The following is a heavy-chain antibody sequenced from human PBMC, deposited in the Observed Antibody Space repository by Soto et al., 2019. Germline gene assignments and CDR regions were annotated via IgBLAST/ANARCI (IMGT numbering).Heavy chain of an antibody. Sequence: QVQLQESGPGLVKPSETLSLTCTVSGGSISSYYWSWIRQPPGKGLEWIGFIFYSGSTSYNPPLXXRXXISIDTSEYQCSLKLNSVTAAHTAVYYCASMTVDPALGFDSWGQGTLVAVSS. CDR2: IFYSGST. CDR1: GGSISSYY. J-gene: IGHJ5*01. D-gene: IGHD5-12*01. CDR3: ASMTVDPALGFDS. V-gene: IGHV4-59*01.